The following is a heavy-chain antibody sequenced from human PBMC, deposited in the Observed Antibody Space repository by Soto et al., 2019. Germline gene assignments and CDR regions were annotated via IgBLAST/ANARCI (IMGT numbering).Heavy chain of an antibody. CDR1: EFMFTRST. CDR3: ARVGTGSSTPLDI. CDR2: ITSASDYI. V-gene: IGHV3-21*01. J-gene: IGHJ3*02. D-gene: IGHD3-9*01. Sequence: GGSLRLSCVASEFMFTRSTMNWVRQAPGKGLEWVSSITSASDYIFYADSVKGRFTISRDNAKNSLYLQMNSLRAEDTAVYYCARVGTGSSTPLDIWGQGTMVTVSS.